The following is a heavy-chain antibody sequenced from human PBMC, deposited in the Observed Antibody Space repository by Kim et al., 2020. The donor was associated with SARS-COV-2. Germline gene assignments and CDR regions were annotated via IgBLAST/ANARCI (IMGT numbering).Heavy chain of an antibody. J-gene: IGHJ5*02. CDR2: IYYSGST. CDR3: ARGQLVGWRFDP. CDR1: GGSISSGGYY. V-gene: IGHV4-31*03. Sequence: SETLSLTCTVSGGSISSGGYYWSWIRQHPGKGLEWIGYIYYSGSTYYNPSLKSRVIMSVDTSKHQFSLKLSSVTAADTAVYYCARGQLVGWRFDPWGQGTLVTVSS. D-gene: IGHD6-6*01.